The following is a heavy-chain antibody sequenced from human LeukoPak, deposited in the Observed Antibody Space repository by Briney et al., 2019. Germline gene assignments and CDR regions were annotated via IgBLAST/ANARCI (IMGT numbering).Heavy chain of an antibody. CDR3: AREGGTVVIGRFDY. CDR1: GINFRASG. D-gene: IGHD2-2*01. V-gene: IGHV3-30*02. CDR2: IQTDGGDK. Sequence: QPGGSLRLSCAAPGINFRASGMHWVRQAPGMGLEWVTFIQTDGGDKKYAASVAGRFTISRDNSKNTVYLHMSSLRPDDTALYYCAREGGTVVIGRFDYWGQGTLVTVSS. J-gene: IGHJ4*02.